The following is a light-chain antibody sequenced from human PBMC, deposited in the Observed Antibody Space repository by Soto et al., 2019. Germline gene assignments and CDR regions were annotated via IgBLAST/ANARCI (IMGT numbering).Light chain of an antibody. Sequence: EIVLTQSPGTLSLSPGERATLSCRASQSVSSSYLAWYQKKPGQAPRLLIYGASSRATGIPDRFSGSGSGTKFTLTISRLEPEDSAVYYCQQYDSSFPYTFGQGTKVEIK. V-gene: IGKV3-20*01. J-gene: IGKJ2*01. CDR2: GAS. CDR3: QQYDSSFPYT. CDR1: QSVSSSY.